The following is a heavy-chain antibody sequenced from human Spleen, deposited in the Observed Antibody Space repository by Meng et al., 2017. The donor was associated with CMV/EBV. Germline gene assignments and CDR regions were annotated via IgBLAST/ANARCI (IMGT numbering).Heavy chain of an antibody. CDR3: ATRSGIVVVPSAMGAFDI. V-gene: IGHV3-30*04. Sequence: GGSLRLSCAASGFTFSSYAMHWVRQAPGKGLVWVAVISYDGSNKYYAYSGKGRFTISRDNSKNTLYLQMNSLRAEDTAVYYCATRSGIVVVPSAMGAFDIWGQGTMVTVSS. J-gene: IGHJ3*02. CDR2: ISYDGSNK. CDR1: GFTFSSYA. D-gene: IGHD2-2*01.